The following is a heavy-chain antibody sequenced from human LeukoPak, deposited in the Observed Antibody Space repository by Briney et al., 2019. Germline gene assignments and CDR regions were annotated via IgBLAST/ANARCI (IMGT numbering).Heavy chain of an antibody. D-gene: IGHD1-14*01. V-gene: IGHV3-23*01. CDR3: ARDANWNHAGFDY. J-gene: IGHJ4*02. Sequence: GGSLRLSCAASGFTSSSYGMSWVRQAPGKGLEWVSAISGSGGSTYYADFVKGRFTISRDNSRNTVQLQMNSLRAEDTAVYYCARDANWNHAGFDYWGQGTLVTVSS. CDR2: ISGSGGST. CDR1: GFTSSSYG.